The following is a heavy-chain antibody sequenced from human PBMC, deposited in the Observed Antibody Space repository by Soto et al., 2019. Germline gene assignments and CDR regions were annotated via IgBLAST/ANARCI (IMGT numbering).Heavy chain of an antibody. CDR1: GFTFSSYS. CDR2: ISSSSSYI. V-gene: IGHV3-21*01. D-gene: IGHD6-6*01. CDR3: ARDEGYSSSLLFHY. Sequence: EVQLVESGGGLVKPGGSLRLSCAASGFTFSSYSMNWVRRAPGKGLEWVSSISSSSSYIYYADSVKGRFTISRDNAKNSLYLQMNSLRAEDTAVYYCARDEGYSSSLLFHYWGQGTLVTVSS. J-gene: IGHJ4*02.